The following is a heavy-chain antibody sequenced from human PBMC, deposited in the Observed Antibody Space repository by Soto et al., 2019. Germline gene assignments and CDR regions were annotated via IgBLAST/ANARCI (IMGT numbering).Heavy chain of an antibody. J-gene: IGHJ5*02. CDR1: GGTFSSYA. D-gene: IGHD3-22*01. CDR2: IIPIFGTA. V-gene: IGHV1-69*01. Sequence: QVQLVQSGAEVKKPGSSVKVSCKASGGTFSSYAISWVRQAPGQGLEWMGGIIPIFGTANYAQKFQGRVTIAADESMSTAYMELSSLGSEDTAVYYCARGGSYYDSSGYYEWFDPWGQGPLVTVSS. CDR3: ARGGSYYDSSGYYEWFDP.